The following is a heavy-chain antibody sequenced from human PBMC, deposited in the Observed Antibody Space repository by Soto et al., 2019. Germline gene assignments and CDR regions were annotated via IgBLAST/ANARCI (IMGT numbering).Heavy chain of an antibody. CDR1: GFTFSSYA. CDR3: AKRGLGFSGSGSYYYYMDV. D-gene: IGHD3-22*01. CDR2: ISGSGGST. Sequence: GGSLRLSCAASGFTFSSYAMSWVRQAPGKGLEWVSAISGSGGSTYYADSVKGRFTISRDNSKNTLYLQMNSLRAEDTAVYYCAKRGLGFSGSGSYYYYMDVWGKGTTVTVSS. V-gene: IGHV3-23*01. J-gene: IGHJ6*03.